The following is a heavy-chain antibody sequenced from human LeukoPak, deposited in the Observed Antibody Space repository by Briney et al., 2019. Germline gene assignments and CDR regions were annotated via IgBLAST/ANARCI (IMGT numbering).Heavy chain of an antibody. CDR1: GFTLSSYW. V-gene: IGHV3-74*01. J-gene: IGHJ3*02. CDR3: ERGAHVLDI. Sequence: PGGSLRLSCAASGFTLSSYWMHWVRQAPGKGLVWVSRINSDESSTTYVDSVKGRFTISRDNAKNTLYLQMDSLRVEDTAVYFCERGAHVLDIWGQGTMVTVSS. D-gene: IGHD1-26*01. CDR2: INSDESST.